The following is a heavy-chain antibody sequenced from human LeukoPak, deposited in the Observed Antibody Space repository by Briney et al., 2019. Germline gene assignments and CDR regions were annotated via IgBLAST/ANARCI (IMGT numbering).Heavy chain of an antibody. J-gene: IGHJ3*02. CDR1: GYTFTGYY. D-gene: IGHD3-10*01. Sequence: ASVKVSCKASGYTFTGYYMHWVRQAPGQGLEWMGWINPNSGGTNYAQKFQGRVTMTRDTSISTAYMELSRLRSDDMAVYYCARVSYYYGSGSYKDAFDIWGRGTMVTVSS. CDR3: ARVSYYYGSGSYKDAFDI. V-gene: IGHV1-2*02. CDR2: INPNSGGT.